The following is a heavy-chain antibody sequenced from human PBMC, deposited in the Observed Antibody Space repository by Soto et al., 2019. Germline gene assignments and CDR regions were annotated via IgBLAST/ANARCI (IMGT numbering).Heavy chain of an antibody. Sequence: PGGSLRLSCATSGFSFSNAWMSWVRQAPGKGLEWVGRIKTKSDGGTTGYAAPVKGRFTISRDDSKNTVSLQMNSLKTEDTAVYYCTTNPYWGQGTQVTVSS. J-gene: IGHJ4*02. CDR2: IKTKSDGGTT. V-gene: IGHV3-15*01. CDR3: TTNPY. CDR1: GFSFSNAW.